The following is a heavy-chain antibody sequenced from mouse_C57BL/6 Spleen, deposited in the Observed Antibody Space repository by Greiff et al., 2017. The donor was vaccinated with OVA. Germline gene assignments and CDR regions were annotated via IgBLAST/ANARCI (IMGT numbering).Heavy chain of an antibody. CDR2: IDPEDGDT. V-gene: IGHV14-1*01. Sequence: VQLQQPGAELVRPGASVKLSCTASGFNIKDYYMHWVKQRPEQGLEWIGRIDPEDGDTEYAPKFQGKATMTADTSSNTAYLQLSSLTSEDTAVYYCTSLGGTGYAMDYWGQGTSVTVSS. CDR3: TSLGGTGYAMDY. J-gene: IGHJ4*01. CDR1: GFNIKDYY. D-gene: IGHD4-1*01.